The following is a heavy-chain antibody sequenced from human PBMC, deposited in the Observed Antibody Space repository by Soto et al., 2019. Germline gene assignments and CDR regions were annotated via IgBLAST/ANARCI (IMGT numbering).Heavy chain of an antibody. D-gene: IGHD2-21*02. CDR2: IIPIFGTA. V-gene: IGHV1-69*13. CDR1: GGTFSSYA. J-gene: IGHJ4*02. CDR3: ASSRSGGDPVDY. Sequence: RASVKVSCKASGGTFSSYAISWVRQAPGQGLEWMGGIIPIFGTANYAQKFQGRVTITADESTSTAYMELSSLRSEDTAVYYCASSRSGGDPVDYWGQGTLVTVSS.